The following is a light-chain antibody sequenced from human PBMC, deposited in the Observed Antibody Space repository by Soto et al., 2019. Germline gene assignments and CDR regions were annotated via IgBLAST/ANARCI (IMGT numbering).Light chain of an antibody. CDR3: QQYVSSPMYT. CDR2: GAS. J-gene: IGKJ5*01. Sequence: EIVLTQSPGTLSLSPGERATLSCRASQIVSSNLAWYQQKPGQAPRLLIYGASTRDTGIPARFSGSGSGTDFTVTISRLEPEDFAVYYCQQYVSSPMYTFGQGTRLEIK. V-gene: IGKV3-20*01. CDR1: QIVSSN.